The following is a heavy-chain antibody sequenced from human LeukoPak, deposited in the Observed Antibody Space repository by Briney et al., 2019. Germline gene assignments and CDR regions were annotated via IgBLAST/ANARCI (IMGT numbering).Heavy chain of an antibody. CDR2: NNESGRT. CDR1: GGSFSGYY. CDR3: ARGRSGWLAFDY. J-gene: IGHJ4*02. D-gene: IGHD6-19*01. Sequence: SETLSLTCAVYGGSFSGYYWSWIRQSPGKGLEWIGENNESGRTNYNPSLKSRVTISVDTSKNQFSLKLSSVTAADTAVYYCARGRSGWLAFDYWGQGILVTVSS. V-gene: IGHV4-34*01.